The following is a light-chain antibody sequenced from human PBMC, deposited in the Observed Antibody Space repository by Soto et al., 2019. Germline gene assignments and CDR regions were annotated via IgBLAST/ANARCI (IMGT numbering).Light chain of an antibody. CDR2: DTS. CDR3: QQYGASPWT. J-gene: IGKJ1*01. CDR1: QSVPNSR. V-gene: IGKV3-20*01. Sequence: EIVLTQTPHTLSLSPGERATLSCRASQSVPNSRLAWYQQRPAQTPSLVISDTSIRATGIPDRVSGSGSGTDFSLIIGRREPEDFAVNMCQQYGASPWTFGQGTKVDIK.